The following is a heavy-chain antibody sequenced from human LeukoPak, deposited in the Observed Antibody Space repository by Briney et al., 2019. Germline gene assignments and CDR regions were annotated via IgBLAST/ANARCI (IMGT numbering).Heavy chain of an antibody. Sequence: PSETLSLTCTVSGGSISSGGYYWSWIRQHPGKGLEWIGYIYYSGSTNYNPSLKSRVTISVDTSKNQFSLKLSSVTAADTAVYYCAREGGKRYFQHWGQGTLVTVSS. CDR2: IYYSGST. CDR1: GGSISSGGYY. J-gene: IGHJ1*01. V-gene: IGHV4-61*08. CDR3: AREGGKRYFQH. D-gene: IGHD2-15*01.